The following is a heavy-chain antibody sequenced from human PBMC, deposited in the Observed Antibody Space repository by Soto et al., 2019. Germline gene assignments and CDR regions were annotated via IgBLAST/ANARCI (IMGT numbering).Heavy chain of an antibody. CDR1: GYTFTNYG. V-gene: IGHV1-18*01. CDR3: AREGQAPYYYYGMDV. CDR2: ISGYNGNT. J-gene: IGHJ6*02. Sequence: ASVKVSCKASGYTFTNYGFSWVRQAPGQGLEGMGWISGYNGNTKYAEKFQGRVTMTTDTATSTAHMELRSLRADDTAVYSCAREGQAPYYYYGMDVWGQGTAVTSP.